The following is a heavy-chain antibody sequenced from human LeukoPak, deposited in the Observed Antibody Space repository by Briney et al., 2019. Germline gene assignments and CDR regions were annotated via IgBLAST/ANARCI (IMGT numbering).Heavy chain of an antibody. J-gene: IGHJ4*02. Sequence: GGSLRLSCAASGFSFSSYAMSWVRQAPGKGLEWVSAISGSRGATYYADSVRGRFTISRDNSKNTLYLQMNSLRAEDTAVYYCAKDRWELRVYYFDYWGQGTLVTVSS. D-gene: IGHD1-26*01. V-gene: IGHV3-23*01. CDR3: AKDRWELRVYYFDY. CDR1: GFSFSSYA. CDR2: ISGSRGAT.